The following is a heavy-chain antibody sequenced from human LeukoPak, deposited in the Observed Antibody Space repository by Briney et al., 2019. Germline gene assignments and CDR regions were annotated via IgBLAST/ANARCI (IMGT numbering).Heavy chain of an antibody. D-gene: IGHD5-12*01. CDR1: GFTFSGSA. CDR3: AKGPQLYSGYHPDY. CDR2: ITGSDDKT. V-gene: IGHV3-23*01. Sequence: GGSLRLSCAASGFTFSGSAMTWVRQAPGKGLQWVSTITGSDDKTYYADSVKGRFTISRDFSKNMVHLHMNSLRVEDTAIYHCAKGPQLYSGYHPDYWGQGTLVTVSS. J-gene: IGHJ4*02.